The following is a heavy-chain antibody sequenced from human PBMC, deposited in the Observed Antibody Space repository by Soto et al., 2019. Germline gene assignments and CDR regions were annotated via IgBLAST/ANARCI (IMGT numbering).Heavy chain of an antibody. CDR2: IYTSGST. Sequence: WETLSLTCTVSGGSISSYYWSWIRQPAGKGLEWIGRIYTSGSTNYNPSLKSRVTMSVDTSKTQFSLKLTSVTAADTAVYYCAREVSMATTFFDSWGQGTLVTVSS. V-gene: IGHV4-4*07. CDR3: AREVSMATTFFDS. J-gene: IGHJ4*02. D-gene: IGHD5-12*01. CDR1: GGSISSYY.